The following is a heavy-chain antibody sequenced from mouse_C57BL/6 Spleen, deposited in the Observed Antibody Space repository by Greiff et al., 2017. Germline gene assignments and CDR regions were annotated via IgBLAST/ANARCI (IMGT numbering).Heavy chain of an antibody. CDR2: INPSNGGT. V-gene: IGHV1-53*01. CDR1: GYTFTSYW. J-gene: IGHJ2*01. CDR3: AREEGYGNYNFDY. D-gene: IGHD2-1*01. Sequence: VQLQQPGTELVKPGASVKLSCKASGYTFTSYWMHWVKQRPGQGLEWIGNINPSNGGTTYNEKFKSKATLTVDKSSSTAYMQLSSLTSEDSAVYYCAREEGYGNYNFDYWGQGTTLTVSS.